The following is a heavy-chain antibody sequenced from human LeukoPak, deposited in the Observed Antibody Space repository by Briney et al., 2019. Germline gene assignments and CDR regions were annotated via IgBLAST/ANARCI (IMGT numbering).Heavy chain of an antibody. J-gene: IGHJ5*02. CDR1: GYTFANYG. Sequence: ASVKVSCKAAGYTFANYGISWVRQPPAQGLEWMGWINPNSGGTNYAQKFQGRVTMTRDTSISTAYMELSRLRSDDTAAYYCARDPGLELESWFDPWGQGTLVTVSS. D-gene: IGHD1-7*01. CDR3: ARDPGLELESWFDP. V-gene: IGHV1-2*02. CDR2: INPNSGGT.